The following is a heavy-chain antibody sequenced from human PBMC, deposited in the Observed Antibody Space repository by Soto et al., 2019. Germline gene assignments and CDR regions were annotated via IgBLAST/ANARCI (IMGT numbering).Heavy chain of an antibody. V-gene: IGHV3-13*05. Sequence: EVQLVESGGGLVQPGGSLRLSCAASGFTFRNYDMHWVRQGTGKGLEWVSGISAAGDPDYADSVEGRLTISRENAQNSFLLQMNSLRVGDTAVYYCARTDRDFYGLDVWGQGTTVIVSS. CDR2: ISAAGDP. CDR1: GFTFRNYD. J-gene: IGHJ6*02. CDR3: ARTDRDFYGLDV.